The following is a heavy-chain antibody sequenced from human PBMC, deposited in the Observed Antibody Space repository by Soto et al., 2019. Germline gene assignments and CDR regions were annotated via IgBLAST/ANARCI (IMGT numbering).Heavy chain of an antibody. Sequence: ASVKVSCKASVGTFSSYAISWVRQAPGQGLEWMGGIIPIFGTANYAQKFQGRVTITADESTSTAYMELSSLRSEDTAVYYCARESRYCSGGSCYFLPCIHSWGQGTLVTVS. CDR2: IIPIFGTA. J-gene: IGHJ4*02. CDR1: VGTFSSYA. V-gene: IGHV1-69*13. D-gene: IGHD2-15*01. CDR3: ARESRYCSGGSCYFLPCIHS.